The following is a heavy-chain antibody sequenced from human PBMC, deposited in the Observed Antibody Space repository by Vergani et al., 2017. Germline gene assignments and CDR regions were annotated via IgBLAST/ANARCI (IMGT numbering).Heavy chain of an antibody. J-gene: IGHJ6*02. CDR3: ARDXAPIVVVVAATFGGMDV. V-gene: IGHV3-74*01. D-gene: IGHD2-15*01. Sequence: EVQLVESGGGLVQPGGSLRLSCAASGFTFSSYWMHWVRQAPGKGLVWVSRINSDGSSTSYADSVKGRFTISRDNAKNTLYLQMNSLRAEDTAVYYCARDXAPIVVVVAATFGGMDVWGQGTTVTVSS. CDR2: INSDGSST. CDR1: GFTFSSYW.